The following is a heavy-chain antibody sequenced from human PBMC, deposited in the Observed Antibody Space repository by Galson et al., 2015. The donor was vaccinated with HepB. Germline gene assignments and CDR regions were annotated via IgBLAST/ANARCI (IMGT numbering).Heavy chain of an antibody. D-gene: IGHD2-2*01. CDR3: ARDFAVPHTINPYYYYYYMDV. Sequence: SETLSLTCTVSGGSISSYYWSWIRQPAGRGLEWIGRIYTSGSTNYNPSLKSRVTMSVDTSKNQFSLKLSSVAAADTAVYYCARDFAVPHTINPYYYYYYMDVWGKGTTVTVSS. J-gene: IGHJ6*03. CDR2: IYTSGST. CDR1: GGSISSYY. V-gene: IGHV4-4*07.